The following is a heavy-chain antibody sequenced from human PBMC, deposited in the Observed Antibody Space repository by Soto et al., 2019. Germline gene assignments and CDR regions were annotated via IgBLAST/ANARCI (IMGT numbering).Heavy chain of an antibody. CDR2: IYRTGST. D-gene: IGHD1-7*01. CDR3: ASRDPGTSVDY. Sequence: KPSETLSLTCAVSGGSFTSNNWWTWVRQPPGQGLEWIGEIYRTGSTNYSPSLKSRVTISLDKSENQFSLKVTSLTAADTAVYYCASRDPGTSVDYWGQGTLVTVSS. CDR1: GGSFTSNNW. J-gene: IGHJ4*02. V-gene: IGHV4-4*02.